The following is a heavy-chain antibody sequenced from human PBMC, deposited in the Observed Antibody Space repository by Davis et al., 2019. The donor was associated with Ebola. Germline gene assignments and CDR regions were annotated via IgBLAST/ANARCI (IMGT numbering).Heavy chain of an antibody. V-gene: IGHV4-59*01. CDR2: IYYSGST. D-gene: IGHD6-13*01. Sequence: SETLSLTCTVSGGSISSYYWSWIRQPPGKGLEWIGYIYYSGSTNYNPSLKSRVTISVDTSKNQFSLKLSSVTAADTAVYYCAGGGGSWYGVGYYYYYGMDVWGQGTTVTVSS. CDR3: AGGGGSWYGVGYYYYYGMDV. J-gene: IGHJ6*02. CDR1: GGSISSYY.